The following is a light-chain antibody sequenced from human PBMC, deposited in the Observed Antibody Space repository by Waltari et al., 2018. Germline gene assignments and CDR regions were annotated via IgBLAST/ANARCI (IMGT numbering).Light chain of an antibody. CDR1: KSVLYNSNNKNY. V-gene: IGKV4-1*01. J-gene: IGKJ2*01. CDR3: QQYYTPPHT. CDR2: WAS. Sequence: DIVMTQPPDSPAVPRVGKDTIDRKSHKSVLYNSNNKNYLAWFQQKPGQPPKLLIYWASTRESGVPDRFTGSGSGTDFTLTISSLQAEDVAVYYCQQYYTPPHTFGQGTKLEIK.